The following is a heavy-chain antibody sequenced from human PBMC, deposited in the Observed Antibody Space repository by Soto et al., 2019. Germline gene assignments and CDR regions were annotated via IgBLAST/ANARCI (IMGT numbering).Heavy chain of an antibody. Sequence: QVQLVQSGAEVKKPGASVKVSCKASGYTFTSYGISWVRQAPGQGLEWMGWISAYNGNTNYAQKLQGRVTMTTDTSTSTAYMEMRSLRSDDTAVYYCARARKDIVVVPAXYMTYYYYYYMDVWGKGTTVTVSS. CDR3: ARARKDIVVVPAXYMTYYYYYYMDV. CDR1: GYTFTSYG. CDR2: ISAYNGNT. D-gene: IGHD2-2*01. J-gene: IGHJ6*03. V-gene: IGHV1-18*01.